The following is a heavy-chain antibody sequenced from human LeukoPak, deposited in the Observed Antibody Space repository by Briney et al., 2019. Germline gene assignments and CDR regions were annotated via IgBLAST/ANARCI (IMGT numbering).Heavy chain of an antibody. Sequence: SETLSLTCTVSGGSISSYYWSWLRQPPGKGLEWLGYIYYSGSTNYNPSLKSRVTISVDTSKNQFSLKLSSVTAADTAVYYCARLAVAGPSYYFDYWGQGTLVTVSS. V-gene: IGHV4-59*01. CDR3: ARLAVAGPSYYFDY. D-gene: IGHD6-19*01. CDR1: GGSISSYY. CDR2: IYYSGST. J-gene: IGHJ4*02.